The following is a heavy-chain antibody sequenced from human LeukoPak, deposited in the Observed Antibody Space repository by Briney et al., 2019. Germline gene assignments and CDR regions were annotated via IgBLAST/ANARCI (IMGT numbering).Heavy chain of an antibody. CDR3: AKGWRRDGYNGRFDY. V-gene: IGHV3-23*01. Sequence: PGGSLRLSCAASGFTFSSYAMSWVRQAPGKGLEWVSAISGSGGSTYYADSVKGRFTISRDNSKNTLCLQMNSLRAEDTAVYYCAKGWRRDGYNGRFDYWGQGTLVTVSS. CDR1: GFTFSSYA. CDR2: ISGSGGST. D-gene: IGHD5-24*01. J-gene: IGHJ4*02.